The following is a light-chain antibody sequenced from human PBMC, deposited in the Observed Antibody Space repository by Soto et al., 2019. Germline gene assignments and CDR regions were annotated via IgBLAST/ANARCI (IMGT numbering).Light chain of an antibody. CDR1: QTVGSSY. CDR3: QDYGSSRT. V-gene: IGKV3-20*01. J-gene: IGKJ1*01. CDR2: GAY. Sequence: EIVLTQSPGTLSLSPGERATLSCRASQTVGSSYLAWYQQKPGQAPRLLIYGAYSRATGIPDRFSGSGSGTDFTLTTSRLEPEDFAVYYCQDYGSSRTFGQGTKVEIK.